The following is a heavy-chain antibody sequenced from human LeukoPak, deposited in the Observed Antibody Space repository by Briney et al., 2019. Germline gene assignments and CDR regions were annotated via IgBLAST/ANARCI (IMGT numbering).Heavy chain of an antibody. CDR1: GFTFDDYT. CDR2: ISWDGGST. Sequence: PGGSLRLSCAASGFTFDDYTMHWVRQAPGKGLELVSLISWDGGSTYYADSVKGRFTISRDNSKNSLYLQMNSLRTEDTALYYCAKDHSGHYYYGMDVWGQGTTVTVSS. D-gene: IGHD6-25*01. V-gene: IGHV3-43*01. CDR3: AKDHSGHYYYGMDV. J-gene: IGHJ6*02.